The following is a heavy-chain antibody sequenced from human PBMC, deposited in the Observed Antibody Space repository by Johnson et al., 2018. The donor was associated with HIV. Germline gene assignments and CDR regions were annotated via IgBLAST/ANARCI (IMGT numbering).Heavy chain of an antibody. Sequence: QVQLVESGGGVVQPGRSLRLSCAASGFTFSSYAMHWVRQTPGKGLEWVAVISYDGNNKYYADSVKGRFTISRDNSKNTLYLQMNSLRAEDTAVYYCAREGKYLAGAEDAFDIWGQGTMVTVSS. CDR2: ISYDGNNK. V-gene: IGHV3-30*04. CDR3: AREGKYLAGAEDAFDI. J-gene: IGHJ3*02. CDR1: GFTFSSYA. D-gene: IGHD2/OR15-2a*01.